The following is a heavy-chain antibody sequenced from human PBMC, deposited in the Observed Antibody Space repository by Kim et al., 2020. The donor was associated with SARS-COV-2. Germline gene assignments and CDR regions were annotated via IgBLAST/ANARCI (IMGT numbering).Heavy chain of an antibody. CDR3: ARARWLQHYYYYYGMDV. J-gene: IGHJ6*02. Sequence: KFQGRVTMTRNTSISTAYMELSSLRSEDTAVYYCARARWLQHYYYYYGMDVWGQGTTVTVSS. D-gene: IGHD5-18*01. V-gene: IGHV1-8*01.